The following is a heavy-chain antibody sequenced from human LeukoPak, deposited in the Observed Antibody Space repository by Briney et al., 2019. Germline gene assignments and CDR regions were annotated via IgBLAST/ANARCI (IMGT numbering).Heavy chain of an antibody. D-gene: IGHD6-13*01. V-gene: IGHV4-34*01. CDR3: ARRVFQYSSSLLRTRYYYYMDV. CDR1: GGSFSGYC. CDR2: INHSGST. J-gene: IGHJ6*03. Sequence: PSETLSLTCAVYGGSFSGYCWSWIRQPPGKGLEWIGEINHSGSTNYNPSLKSRVTISVDTSKNQFSLKLSSVTAADTAVYYCARRVFQYSSSLLRTRYYYYMDVWGKGNTVTVSS.